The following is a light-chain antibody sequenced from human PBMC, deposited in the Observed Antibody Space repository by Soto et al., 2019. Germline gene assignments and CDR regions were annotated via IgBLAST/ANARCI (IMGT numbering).Light chain of an antibody. CDR3: QQTYTTPLT. CDR2: AAS. Sequence: DIQVTQSPSSLSASLADRVTITCRTSQRISSYLNWFQQKPGKAPKLLIYAASTLQSGVPSRFSGSGSGTHFTLTISDLQPEDFATYYCQQTYTTPLTFGGGTKVDI. V-gene: IGKV1-39*01. CDR1: QRISSY. J-gene: IGKJ4*01.